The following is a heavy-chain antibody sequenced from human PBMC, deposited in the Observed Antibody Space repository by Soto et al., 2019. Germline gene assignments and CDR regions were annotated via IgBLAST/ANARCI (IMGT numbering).Heavy chain of an antibody. D-gene: IGHD3-10*01. Sequence: SETLSLTCAVYGGSFSGYYWSWLRQPPGKGLEWIGEINHSGSTNYNPSLKSRVTISVDTSKNQFSLKLSSVTAADTAVYYCARERFPYYYGSGSYSFVWFDPWGQGTLVTVS. V-gene: IGHV4-34*01. CDR3: ARERFPYYYGSGSYSFVWFDP. J-gene: IGHJ5*02. CDR1: GGSFSGYY. CDR2: INHSGST.